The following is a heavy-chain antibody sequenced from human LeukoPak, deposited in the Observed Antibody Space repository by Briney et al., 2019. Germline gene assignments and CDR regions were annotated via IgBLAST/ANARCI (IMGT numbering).Heavy chain of an antibody. J-gene: IGHJ6*02. CDR1: GFSVNGYG. D-gene: IGHD3-22*01. CDR2: ISYDGSNK. V-gene: IGHV3-30*03. CDR3: ARVRDSSGYYWYYYYYYGMDV. Sequence: GGSLRLSCAVSGFSVNGYGVHWVRQAPGKGLEWVAVISYDGSNKYYADSVKGRFTISRDNSKNTLYLQMNSLRAEDTAVYYCARVRDSSGYYWYYYYYYGMDVWGQGTTVTVSS.